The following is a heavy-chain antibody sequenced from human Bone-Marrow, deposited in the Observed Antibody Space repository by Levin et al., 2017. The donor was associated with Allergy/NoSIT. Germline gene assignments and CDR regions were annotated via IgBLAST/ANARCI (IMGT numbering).Heavy chain of an antibody. CDR2: IIPIFGTP. Sequence: RGESLKISCKASGGTFDNYGISWVRQAPGQGLEWVGGIIPIFGTPNYARKFQDRVTISAVESTSTAYLELYRLTSEDTGVYFCARGFTMVRGVIGKNWYFDLWGRGTLVTVSS. CDR3: ARGFTMVRGVIGKNWYFDL. CDR1: GGTFDNYG. V-gene: IGHV1-69*01. D-gene: IGHD3-10*01. J-gene: IGHJ2*01.